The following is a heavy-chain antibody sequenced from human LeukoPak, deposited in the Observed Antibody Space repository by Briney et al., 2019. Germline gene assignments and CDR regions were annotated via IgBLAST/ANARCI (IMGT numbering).Heavy chain of an antibody. J-gene: IGHJ4*02. V-gene: IGHV3-74*01. CDR2: INTDGSST. D-gene: IGHD5-24*01. Sequence: PGGSLRLSCAASGFTFSSYWMHWVRQVPGKGLVWVSRINTDGSSTNYADSVKGRFTISRDNAKNTLYLQMNSLGAEDTAVYYCTTVLRSNRYNLCDYGDKGTLVPVSS. CDR1: GFTFSSYW. CDR3: TTVLRSNRYNLCDY.